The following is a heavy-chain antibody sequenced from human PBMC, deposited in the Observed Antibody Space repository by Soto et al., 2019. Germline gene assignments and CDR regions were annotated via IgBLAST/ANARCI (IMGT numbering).Heavy chain of an antibody. Sequence: GGSLRLSCTASGFTFSSYAMSWVRQAPGKGLEWVSTISGSGGSTYYVDSVKGRFTISRDNSKNTLYLQMNSLRAEDTAVYYCARTYYYDSSGYLLLDYWGQGTLVTVSS. CDR2: ISGSGGST. V-gene: IGHV3-23*01. CDR1: GFTFSSYA. CDR3: ARTYYYDSSGYLLLDY. D-gene: IGHD3-22*01. J-gene: IGHJ4*02.